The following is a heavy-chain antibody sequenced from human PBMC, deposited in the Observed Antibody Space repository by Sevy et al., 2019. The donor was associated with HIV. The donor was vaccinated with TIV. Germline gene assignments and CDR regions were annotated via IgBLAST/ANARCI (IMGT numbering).Heavy chain of an antibody. CDR2: IWYDGSNK. CDR1: GFTFSSYG. Sequence: GGSLRLSCAASGFTFSSYGMHWVRQAPGKGLEWAAVIWYDGSNKYYADSVKGRFTISRDSSKNTLYLRMNSLRDEDTAVYYCARASIAAPLYFQHWGQGTLVTVSS. J-gene: IGHJ1*01. D-gene: IGHD6-13*01. V-gene: IGHV3-33*01. CDR3: ARASIAAPLYFQH.